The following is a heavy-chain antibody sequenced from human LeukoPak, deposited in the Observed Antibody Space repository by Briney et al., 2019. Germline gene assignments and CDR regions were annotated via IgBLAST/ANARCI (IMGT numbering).Heavy chain of an antibody. CDR2: ISGDGSRT. V-gene: IGHV3-74*01. J-gene: IGHJ4*02. CDR3: GRNRGYDALDY. CDR1: GFALSTYW. D-gene: IGHD5-12*01. Sequence: GGSLRLSCVASGFALSTYWMDWVRQAPGKGPVWISHISGDGSRTSYADSVKGRFTIFRDNAKNTLYLQMNSLRAEDTAVYYCGRNRGYDALDYWGQGTLATVSS.